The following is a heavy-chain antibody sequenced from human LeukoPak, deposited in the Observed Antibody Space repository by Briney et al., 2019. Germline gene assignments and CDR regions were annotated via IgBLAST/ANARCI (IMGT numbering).Heavy chain of an antibody. V-gene: IGHV3-30*18. CDR2: ISYDGSNK. CDR1: GFTFSSYG. D-gene: IGHD6-13*01. Sequence: PGGSLRLSCAASGFTFSSYGMHRVRQAPGKGLEWVAVISYDGSNKYYADSVKGRFTISRDNSKNTLYLQMNSLRAEDTAVYYCAKDSMGGIAAAGTLDYWGQGTLVTVSS. CDR3: AKDSMGGIAAAGTLDY. J-gene: IGHJ4*02.